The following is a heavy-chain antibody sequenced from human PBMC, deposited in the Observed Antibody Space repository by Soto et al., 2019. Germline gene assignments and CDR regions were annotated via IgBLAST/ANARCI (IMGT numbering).Heavy chain of an antibody. CDR1: GGSFSGYY. V-gene: IGHV4-34*01. CDR2: ISHVGST. D-gene: IGHD1-26*01. Sequence: SETLSLTCAVYGGSFSGYYWSWIRQPPGKGLEWIGEISHVGSTKYNPSLESRVTISVDTSKDQLSLKFYSVTAADTAVYYCARSGEYDYSMDVWGQGTTVTVSS. J-gene: IGHJ6*02. CDR3: ARSGEYDYSMDV.